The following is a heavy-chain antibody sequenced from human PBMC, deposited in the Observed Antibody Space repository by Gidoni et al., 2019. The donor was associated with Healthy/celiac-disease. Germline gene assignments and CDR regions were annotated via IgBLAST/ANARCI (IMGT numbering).Heavy chain of an antibody. CDR3: AKGNSSSWYGDAFDI. V-gene: IGHV3-9*01. Sequence: EVQLVESGGGLLQPGRSLRFSCAASGFTFDDYAMHWVRQAPGKGLEWVSGISWNSGSIGYADSVKGRFTISRDNAKNSLYLQMNSLRAEDTALYYCAKGNSSSWYGDAFDIWGQGTMVTVSS. D-gene: IGHD6-13*01. CDR1: GFTFDDYA. CDR2: ISWNSGSI. J-gene: IGHJ3*02.